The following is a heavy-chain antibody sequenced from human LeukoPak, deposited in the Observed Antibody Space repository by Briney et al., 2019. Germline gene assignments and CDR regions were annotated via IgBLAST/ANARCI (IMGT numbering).Heavy chain of an antibody. CDR1: GFTFDDYG. D-gene: IGHD1-20*01. J-gene: IGHJ6*03. V-gene: IGHV3-20*04. Sequence: TGGSLRLSCAASGFTFDDYGMSWVRQAPGKGLEWVSGINWNGGSTGYADSVKGRITISRDNAKNSLYLQMNSLRAEDTALYYCARGIVTGTASSQPLYYYYYYMDVWGKGTTVTVSS. CDR2: INWNGGST. CDR3: ARGIVTGTASSQPLYYYYYYMDV.